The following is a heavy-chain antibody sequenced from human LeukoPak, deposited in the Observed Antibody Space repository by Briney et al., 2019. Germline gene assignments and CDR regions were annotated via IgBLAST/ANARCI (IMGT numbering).Heavy chain of an antibody. CDR1: GFTFSSYS. V-gene: IGHV3-21*01. CDR3: ARAYCSGGSCYLYYFDY. Sequence: GGSLRLSCAASGFTFSSYSMNWVRQAPGKGLEWVSSISSSSSYIYYADSVKGRFTISRDNAKNSLYLQMNSLRAEDTAVYYCARAYCSGGSCYLYYFDYWGQGTLVTVSS. D-gene: IGHD2-15*01. CDR2: ISSSSSYI. J-gene: IGHJ4*02.